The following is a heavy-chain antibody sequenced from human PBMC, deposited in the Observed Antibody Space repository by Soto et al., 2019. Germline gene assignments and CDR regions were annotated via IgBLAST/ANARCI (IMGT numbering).Heavy chain of an antibody. J-gene: IGHJ3*02. CDR3: ARGQYGDYVGAFDI. CDR2: ISSSSSTI. V-gene: IGHV3-48*01. CDR1: GFTFSSYS. Sequence: EVQLVESGGGLVQPGGSLRLSCAASGFTFSSYSMNWVRQAPGKGLEWVSYISSSSSTIYYADSVKGRFTISRDNAKNSLYLQMNSLRAEDTAVYYCARGQYGDYVGAFDIWGQGRMVTVSS. D-gene: IGHD4-17*01.